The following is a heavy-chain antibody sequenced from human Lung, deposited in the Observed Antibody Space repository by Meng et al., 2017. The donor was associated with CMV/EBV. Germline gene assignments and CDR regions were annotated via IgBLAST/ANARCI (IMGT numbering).Heavy chain of an antibody. Sequence: QVQLQESGPGLGKPSQTPSLTCTVSGGSISSGDYYWSWIRQPPGKGLEWIGYIYYSGSTYYNPSLKSRVTISVDTSKNQFSLKLSSVTAADTAVYYCARALDTAMVTFDYWGQGTLVTVSS. CDR2: IYYSGST. CDR1: GGSISSGDYY. D-gene: IGHD5-18*01. V-gene: IGHV4-30-4*08. CDR3: ARALDTAMVTFDY. J-gene: IGHJ4*02.